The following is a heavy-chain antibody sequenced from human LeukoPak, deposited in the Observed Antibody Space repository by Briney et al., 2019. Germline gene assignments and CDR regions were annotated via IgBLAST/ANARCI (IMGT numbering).Heavy chain of an antibody. CDR3: AKSDLAAAGTRGFDY. J-gene: IGHJ4*02. V-gene: IGHV3-23*01. D-gene: IGHD6-13*01. Sequence: GGSLRLSCAASGFTFSSYAMSWVRQAPGKGLEWVSAISGSGGSTYYADSVKGRFAISRDNSKNTLYLQMNSLRAEDTAVYYCAKSDLAAAGTRGFDYWGQGTLVTVSS. CDR2: ISGSGGST. CDR1: GFTFSSYA.